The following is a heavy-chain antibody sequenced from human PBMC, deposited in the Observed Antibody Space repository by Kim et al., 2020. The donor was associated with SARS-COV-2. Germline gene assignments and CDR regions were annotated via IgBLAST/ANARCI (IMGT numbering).Heavy chain of an antibody. CDR2: ISSSSSTI. CDR3: ARERVTYYYYYGMDV. J-gene: IGHJ6*02. V-gene: IGHV3-48*04. D-gene: IGHD4-4*01. CDR1: GFTFSSYS. Sequence: GSLRLSCAASGFTFSSYSMNWVRQAPGKGLEWVSYISSSSSTIYYADSVKGRFTISRDNAKNSLYLQMNSLRAEDTAVYYCARERVTYYYYYGMDVWGQGTTVTVSS.